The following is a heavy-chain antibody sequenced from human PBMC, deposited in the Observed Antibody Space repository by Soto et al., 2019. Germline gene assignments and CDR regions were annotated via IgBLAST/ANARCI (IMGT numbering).Heavy chain of an antibody. CDR3: ARVRVVGPAAKQHYWYFDL. CDR2: IIPIFGTA. Sequence: QVKLVQSGAEVKKPGSSVKVSCKASGVTFSSYASSWVRQAPGQVLEWMGGIIPIFGTANYAQKFQGRDTITEDKAPITAYMELSSLRSEDTAVYYCARVRVVGPAAKQHYWYFDLWGRGTLVPVSS. J-gene: IGHJ2*01. CDR1: GVTFSSYA. D-gene: IGHD2-2*01. V-gene: IGHV1-69*06.